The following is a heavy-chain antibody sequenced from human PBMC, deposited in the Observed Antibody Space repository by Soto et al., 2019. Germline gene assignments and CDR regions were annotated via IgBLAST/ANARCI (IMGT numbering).Heavy chain of an antibody. D-gene: IGHD4-4*01. CDR1: GFTFSNAW. CDR2: IKSKTDGGTT. J-gene: IGHJ4*02. CDR3: TTDHSVTVIVPFDY. V-gene: IGHV3-15*01. Sequence: EVQLVESGGGLVKPGGSLRLSCAASGFTFSNAWMSWVRQAPGKGLEWVGRIKSKTDGGTTDYAAPVKGRFTISRDDSKNTLYLQMNSLKTEDTAVYYCTTDHSVTVIVPFDYWGQGTLVTVSS.